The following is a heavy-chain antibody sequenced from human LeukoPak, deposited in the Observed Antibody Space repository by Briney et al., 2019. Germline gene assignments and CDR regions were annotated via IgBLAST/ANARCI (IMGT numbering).Heavy chain of an antibody. CDR3: AREGDSAGWYRPAFRLLDY. V-gene: IGHV1-18*01. J-gene: IGHJ4*02. D-gene: IGHD6-19*01. Sequence: ASVKVSCKTSGYTFTSYGLYWVRQAPGQGLEWMGWINGYNAETNYARKFQGRVTMTTDTSTTTAYMELTSLTSDDTALYYCAREGDSAGWYRPAFRLLDYWGQGTMVTVSS. CDR1: GYTFTSYG. CDR2: INGYNAET.